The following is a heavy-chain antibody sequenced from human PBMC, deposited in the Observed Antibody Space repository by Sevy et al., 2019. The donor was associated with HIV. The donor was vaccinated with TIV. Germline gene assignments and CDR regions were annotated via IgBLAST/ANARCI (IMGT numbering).Heavy chain of an antibody. D-gene: IGHD3-10*01. J-gene: IGHJ4*02. CDR2: INHSGST. Sequence: SETLSLTCAVYGGSFSGYYWSWIRQPPGKGLEWIGEINHSGSTNYNPSPKSRVTISVDTSKNQFSLKLSSVTAADTAVYYCARGLTDGSGSYYNGTHFDYWGQGTLVTVSS. V-gene: IGHV4-34*01. CDR3: ARGLTDGSGSYYNGTHFDY. CDR1: GGSFSGYY.